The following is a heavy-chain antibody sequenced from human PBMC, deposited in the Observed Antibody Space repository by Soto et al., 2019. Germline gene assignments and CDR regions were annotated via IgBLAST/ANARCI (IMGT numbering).Heavy chain of an antibody. CDR2: ISGSGGST. D-gene: IGHD1-26*01. J-gene: IGHJ6*02. CDR1: GFTFSSYA. V-gene: IGHV3-23*01. CDR3: AKVSGSYYGMDV. Sequence: GSLRLSCAASGFTFSSYAMSWVRQAPGKGLEWVSAISGSGGSTYYADSVKGRFTISRDNSKNTLYLQMNSLRAEDTAVYYCAKVSGSYYGMDVWGQGTTVTVSS.